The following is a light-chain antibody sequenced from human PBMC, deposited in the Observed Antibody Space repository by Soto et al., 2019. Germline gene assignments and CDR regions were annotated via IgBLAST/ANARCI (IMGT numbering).Light chain of an antibody. J-gene: IGLJ1*01. CDR3: GSTAPESTYV. CDR1: SSDVGAYDA. Sequence: QSALAQPASVSGSPGQSITISCTGTSSDVGAYDAVSWYQQHPGKAPQVIIYRGTKRPSGVSTRFSGSVSGNTASLTVSGLQAEDEAEYFFGSTAPESTYVFGTGTKLTVL. CDR2: RGT. V-gene: IGLV2-23*01.